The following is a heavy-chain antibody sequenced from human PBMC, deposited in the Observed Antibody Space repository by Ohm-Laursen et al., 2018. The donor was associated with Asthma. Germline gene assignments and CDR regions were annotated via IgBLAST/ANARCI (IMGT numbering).Heavy chain of an antibody. D-gene: IGHD6-19*01. J-gene: IGHJ6*02. CDR1: GGSVSRPTYL. Sequence: SETLSLTCAVSGGSVSRPTYLRTWIRQPSGKGLEWIGHISYTGSTTYNPSLKSRVTIEVDTSKNQFSLKLTSVTAADTAVYYCARDRVAVAGSLYYYYGMDVWGQGTTVTVSS. CDR3: ARDRVAVAGSLYYYYGMDV. V-gene: IGHV4-61*01. CDR2: ISYTGST.